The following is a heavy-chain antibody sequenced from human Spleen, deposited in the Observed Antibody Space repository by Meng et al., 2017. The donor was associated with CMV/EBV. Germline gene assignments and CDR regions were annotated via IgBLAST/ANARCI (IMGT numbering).Heavy chain of an antibody. CDR1: GYTFTGYY. V-gene: IGHV1-2*02. D-gene: IGHD3-3*01. CDR3: AREDSFGDGMDV. Sequence: ASVKVSCKASGYTFTGYYMHWVRQAPGQGLEWMGWINPNSGGTNYAQKFQGRVTMTRDTSISTAYMELSRLRSDDTAVYYCAREDSFGDGMDVWGQGTTVTVSS. J-gene: IGHJ6*02. CDR2: INPNSGGT.